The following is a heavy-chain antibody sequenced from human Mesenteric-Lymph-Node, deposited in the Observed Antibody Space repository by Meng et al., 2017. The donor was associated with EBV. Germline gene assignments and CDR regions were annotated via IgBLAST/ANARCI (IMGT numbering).Heavy chain of an antibody. D-gene: IGHD3-3*01. V-gene: IGHV1-18*01. CDR3: AVDFWSGYYRFDY. CDR1: GYTFTIYG. CDR2: TSDYNGNT. Sequence: GAKVNNAADSMKAFCKAFGYTFTIYGISWVRQDPGQGLEWMGWTSDYNGNTNYEQKLQGRVTMTTDTSTSTAYMELRSLRSDATAVSYCAVDFWSGYYRFDYWGQGTLVTVSS. J-gene: IGHJ4*02.